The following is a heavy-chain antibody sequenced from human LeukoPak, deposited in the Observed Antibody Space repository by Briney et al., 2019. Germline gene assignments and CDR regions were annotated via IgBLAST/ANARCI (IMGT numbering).Heavy chain of an antibody. CDR2: IYSGGST. D-gene: IGHD5-12*01. CDR3: ASGYSGSRKYFDY. Sequence: PGGSLRLSCAASGFTVSSNYMSWVRQAPGKGLEWVSVIYSGGSTYYADSAKGRFTISRDNSKNTLYLQMNSLRAEDTAVYYCASGYSGSRKYFDYWGQGTLVTVSS. J-gene: IGHJ4*02. CDR1: GFTVSSNY. V-gene: IGHV3-66*02.